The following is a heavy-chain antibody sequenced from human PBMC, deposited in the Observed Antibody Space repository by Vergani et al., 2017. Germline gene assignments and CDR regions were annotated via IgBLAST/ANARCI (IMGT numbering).Heavy chain of an antibody. V-gene: IGHV4-39*07. CDR3: ARDTDYGVHYGMDV. CDR1: ADSISSGSYY. CDR2: IYYSGLT. J-gene: IGHJ6*02. Sequence: QLQLQQSGPGLVKPSETLFLTCTVSADSISSGSYYWGWIRQPPGKSLEWIGSIYYSGLTYYNPSLKSRVAISVDTSKNQFSLKVTSVTAADTAVYYCARDTDYGVHYGMDVWGQGTTVTVSS. D-gene: IGHD4-17*01.